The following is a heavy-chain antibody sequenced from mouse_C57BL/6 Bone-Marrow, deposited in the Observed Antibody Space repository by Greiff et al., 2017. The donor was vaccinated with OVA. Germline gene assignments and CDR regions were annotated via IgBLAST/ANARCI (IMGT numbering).Heavy chain of an antibody. CDR3: AREVITTYWYFDV. D-gene: IGHD1-1*01. V-gene: IGHV1-81*01. J-gene: IGHJ1*03. CDR1: GYTFTSYG. Sequence: VQGVESGAELARPGASVKLSCKASGYTFTSYGISWVKQRTGQGLEWIGEIYPRSGNTYYNEKFKGKATLTADKSSSTAYMELRSLTSEDSAFYFCAREVITTYWYFDVWGTGTTVTVSS. CDR2: IYPRSGNT.